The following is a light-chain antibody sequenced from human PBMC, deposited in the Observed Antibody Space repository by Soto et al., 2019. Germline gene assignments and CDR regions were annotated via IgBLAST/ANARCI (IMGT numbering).Light chain of an antibody. V-gene: IGKV3-20*01. CDR3: QQYGSSPLLT. CDR2: NTS. Sequence: IVLTQSPGTLSLSPGERATLSCRASQSISRIYLAWYQQKPGQAPRLLIYNTSKRATGIPDRFSGSGSGTDFTLTISRLEPEDFAFYYCQQYGSSPLLTFGGGTKVEIK. J-gene: IGKJ4*01. CDR1: QSISRIY.